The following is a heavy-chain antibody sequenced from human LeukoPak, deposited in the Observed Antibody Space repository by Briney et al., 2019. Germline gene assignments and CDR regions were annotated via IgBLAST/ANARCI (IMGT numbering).Heavy chain of an antibody. D-gene: IGHD1-26*01. J-gene: IGHJ5*02. CDR1: GESFSGYY. V-gene: IGHV4-34*01. CDR3: AREYPKGGSYRFDP. Sequence: SETLSLTRAVYGESFSGYYWSWIRQPPGKGLEWIGEINHSGSTNYNPSLKSRVTISVDTSKNQFSLNLSSVTAADTAVYYCAREYPKGGSYRFDPWGQGTLVTVSS. CDR2: INHSGST.